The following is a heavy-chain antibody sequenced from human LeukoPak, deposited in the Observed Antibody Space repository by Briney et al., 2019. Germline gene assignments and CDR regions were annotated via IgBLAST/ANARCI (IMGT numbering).Heavy chain of an antibody. CDR1: GFTLSSWA. J-gene: IGHJ4*02. V-gene: IGHV3-23*01. CDR2: VSPSGDTT. D-gene: IGHD2-2*01. Sequence: GGSLRLSCAASGFTLSSWAMSWVRQAPGKGLEWVSAVSPSGDTTYYADSVKGRFTISRDNSKNTLYLQMNSLRAEDTAVYYCAKEGCTRCTPFVDYWGQGTLVTVSS. CDR3: AKEGCTRCTPFVDY.